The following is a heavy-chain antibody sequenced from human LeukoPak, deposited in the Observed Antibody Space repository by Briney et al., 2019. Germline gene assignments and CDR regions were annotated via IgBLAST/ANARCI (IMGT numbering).Heavy chain of an antibody. V-gene: IGHV4-61*01. CDR1: GGSVSTDSYY. J-gene: IGHJ5*02. CDR3: ARAVTMVRGGIIGGYWFAP. Sequence: SETLSLTCTVSGGSVSTDSYYWSWIRQPPGKGLEWIGNIYYRGSTNYNPSLKSRVTISVDTSKNQFSLRLTSVTAADTAVYYCARAVTMVRGGIIGGYWFAPWGQGTLVTVSS. CDR2: IYYRGST. D-gene: IGHD3-10*01.